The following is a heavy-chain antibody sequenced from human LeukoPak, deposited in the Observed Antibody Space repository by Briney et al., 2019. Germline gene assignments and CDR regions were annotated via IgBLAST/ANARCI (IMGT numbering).Heavy chain of an antibody. Sequence: ASVRVSCKVSGYTLTELSMHWVRQAPGKGLEWMGGFDPEDGETIYAQKFQGRVTMTEDTSTDTAYMELSSLRSEDTAVYYCATVPVGAVTTMEWFDPWGQGTLVTVSS. CDR1: GYTLTELS. V-gene: IGHV1-24*01. J-gene: IGHJ5*02. D-gene: IGHD4-17*01. CDR3: ATVPVGAVTTMEWFDP. CDR2: FDPEDGET.